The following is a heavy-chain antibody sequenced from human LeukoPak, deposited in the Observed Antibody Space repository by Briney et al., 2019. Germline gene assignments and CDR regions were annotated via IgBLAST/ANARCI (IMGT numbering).Heavy chain of an antibody. CDR3: ARRLEYSYGSRVFDY. J-gene: IGHJ4*02. Sequence: SQTLSLTCAVSGGSISSGGYSWSWIRQPPGKGLEWIGYIYHSGSTYYNPSLKSRVTISVDRSKNQFSLKLSSVTAADTAVYYCARRLEYSYGSRVFDYWGQGTLVTVSS. CDR1: GGSISSGGYS. V-gene: IGHV4-30-2*01. D-gene: IGHD5-18*01. CDR2: IYHSGST.